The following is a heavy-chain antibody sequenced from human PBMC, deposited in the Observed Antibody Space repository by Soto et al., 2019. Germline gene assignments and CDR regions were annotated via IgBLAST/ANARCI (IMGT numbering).Heavy chain of an antibody. V-gene: IGHV4-39*01. CDR1: GYSVTSSDYY. CDR3: APRSGSRNGPSGIPI. CDR2: MFYSGLT. Sequence: SETLSLTCSVSGYSVTSSDYYWAWIRQPPGKGLEWIGSMFYSGLTYYNPSLKSRVTLSVDTSKNQFSVRLNSVTAADTAVYCCAPRSGSRNGPSGIPIRDQETTVAISS. D-gene: IGHD6-25*01. J-gene: IGHJ6*02.